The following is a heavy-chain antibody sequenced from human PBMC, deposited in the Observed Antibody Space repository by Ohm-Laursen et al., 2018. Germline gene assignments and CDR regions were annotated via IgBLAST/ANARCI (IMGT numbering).Heavy chain of an antibody. Sequence: SDTLSLTCSVSRGSVSSGSYYWSWIRQPPGKGLEWMGYISYSGSTSYNPSLKSRVTISVDTSKNQFSLKLNSVTAADTAVYFCARGGGYYYPFDYWGQGTLVTVSS. CDR2: ISYSGST. CDR3: ARGGGYYYPFDY. CDR1: RGSVSSGSYY. D-gene: IGHD3-22*01. J-gene: IGHJ4*02. V-gene: IGHV4-61*01.